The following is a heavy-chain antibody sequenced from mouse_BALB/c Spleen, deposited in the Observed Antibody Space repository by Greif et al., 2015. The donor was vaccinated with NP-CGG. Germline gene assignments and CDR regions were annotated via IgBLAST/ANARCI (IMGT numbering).Heavy chain of an antibody. V-gene: IGHV5-6-5*01. J-gene: IGHJ4*01. Sequence: EVQLVESGGGLVKPGGSLKLSCAASGFTFSSYAMSWVRQTPEKRLEWVASISSGGSTYYPDSVKGRFTISRDNARNILYLQMSSLRSEDTAMYYCARGYGSRGRYYYAMDYWGQGTSVTVSS. CDR3: ARGYGSRGRYYYAMDY. CDR1: GFTFSSYA. D-gene: IGHD1-1*01. CDR2: ISSGGST.